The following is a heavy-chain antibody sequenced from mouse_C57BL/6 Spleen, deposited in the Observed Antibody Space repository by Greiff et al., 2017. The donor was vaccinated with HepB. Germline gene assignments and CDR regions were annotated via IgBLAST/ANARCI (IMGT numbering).Heavy chain of an antibody. CDR2: IDPSDSYT. J-gene: IGHJ2*01. D-gene: IGHD1-1*01. CDR3: ARESSITTVVATPFDY. CDR1: GYTFTSYW. Sequence: VQLQQPGAELVRPGTSVKLSCKASGYTFTSYWMHWVKQRPGQGLEWIGVIDPSDSYTNYNQKFKGKATLTVDTSSSTAYMQLSSLTSEDSAVYYCARESSITTVVATPFDYWGQGTTLTVSS. V-gene: IGHV1-59*01.